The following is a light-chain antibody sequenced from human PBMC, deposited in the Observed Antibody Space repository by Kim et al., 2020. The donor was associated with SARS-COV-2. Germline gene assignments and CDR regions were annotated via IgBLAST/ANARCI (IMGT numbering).Light chain of an antibody. Sequence: SPGERATPSCRASQSIAGNLAWYQQRSGQPPRLVIYGASTRATGIPARFSGSGSGTDYTLTISSLQSEDFAVYYCQQYNDWPPITFGQGTKVDIK. CDR3: QQYNDWPPIT. CDR2: GAS. CDR1: QSIAGN. J-gene: IGKJ1*01. V-gene: IGKV3-15*01.